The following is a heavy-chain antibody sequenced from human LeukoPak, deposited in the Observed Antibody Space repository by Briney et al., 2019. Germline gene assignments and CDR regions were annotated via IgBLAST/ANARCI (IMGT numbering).Heavy chain of an antibody. D-gene: IGHD1-26*01. J-gene: IGHJ4*02. CDR3: SRESGAFCPFGY. CDR1: GGSISSYS. CDR2: IYYSGNT. V-gene: IGHV4-59*01. Sequence: SETLSLTCTVSGGSISSYSWSWIRQPPGKGLEWIGYIYYSGNTNYNPSLKSRVTISVDTSKNQFSLELSSVTAADTAVYYCSRESGAFCPFGYWGQGTLVIVPS.